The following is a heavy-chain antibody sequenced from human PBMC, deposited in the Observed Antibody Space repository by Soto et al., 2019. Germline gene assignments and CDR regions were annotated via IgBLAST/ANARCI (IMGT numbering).Heavy chain of an antibody. Sequence: KPXETLSLPCSLSGASITSTPYFWAWIRQPPGKGLEWVVSIYYSGKTHYNPSLKSRTTISVDRSRNQFSLQVSSVTAADTAVYYCATNLPRTGRFDDWGQGTVVTVSS. V-gene: IGHV4-39*01. CDR3: ATNLPRTGRFDD. CDR1: GASITSTPYF. J-gene: IGHJ4*02. CDR2: IYYSGKT.